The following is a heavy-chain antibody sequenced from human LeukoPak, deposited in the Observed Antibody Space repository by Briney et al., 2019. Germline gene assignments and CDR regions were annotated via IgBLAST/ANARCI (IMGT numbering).Heavy chain of an antibody. J-gene: IGHJ6*03. Sequence: SETLSLTCAVSGGSISTTNWWSWVRQPPGKGLEWIGDIYHSGSTNYNPSLKSRVTISVDKSKNQFSLKLSSVTAADTAVYYCARISSSSTSRYYYYYMDVWGKGTTVTVSS. V-gene: IGHV4-4*02. CDR1: GGSISTTNW. CDR3: ARISSSSTSRYYYYYMDV. D-gene: IGHD6-6*01. CDR2: IYHSGST.